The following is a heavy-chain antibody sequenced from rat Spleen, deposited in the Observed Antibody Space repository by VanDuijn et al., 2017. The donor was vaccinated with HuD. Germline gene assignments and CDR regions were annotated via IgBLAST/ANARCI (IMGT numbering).Heavy chain of an antibody. J-gene: IGHJ3*01. CDR1: GFSLTDYT. V-gene: IGHV2-19*01. Sequence: QVQLTESGPGLVQPSQTLSLTCTVSGFSLTDYTVYWVRQPSGKGLEWMGGIWGDGSTKYNSVLKSRLIISRDTSKSQIFLKMNSLQTDDTATYFCTRSYGGYTSNWFPYWGQGTLVTVSS. CDR3: TRSYGGYTSNWFPY. D-gene: IGHD1-11*01. CDR2: IWGDGST.